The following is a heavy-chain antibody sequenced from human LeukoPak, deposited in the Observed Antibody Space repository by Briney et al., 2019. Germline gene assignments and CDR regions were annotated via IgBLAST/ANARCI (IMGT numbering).Heavy chain of an antibody. D-gene: IGHD3-3*01. CDR1: GGSISSGGYY. CDR3: ATHRTYDFWRSVDYYYYMDV. V-gene: IGHV4-31*03. Sequence: TLSLTCTVSGGSISSGGYYWSWIRQHPGKGLEGVGNIYYSGSTYYNPSLKSRVTISVDTSKNQFSLKLSSVTAADTAVYYCATHRTYDFWRSVDYYYYMDVWGKGTTVTVSS. J-gene: IGHJ6*03. CDR2: IYYSGST.